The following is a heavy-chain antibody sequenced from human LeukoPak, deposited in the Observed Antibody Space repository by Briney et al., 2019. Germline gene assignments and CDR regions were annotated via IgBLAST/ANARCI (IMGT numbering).Heavy chain of an antibody. CDR3: ARSQWLHY. Sequence: SVKVSCKASGYTFTSYGISWVRQAPGQGLEWMGIINPSGGSTSYAQKFQGRVTMTRDTSTSTVYMELSSLRSEDTAIYYCARSQWLHYWGQGTLVTVSS. J-gene: IGHJ4*02. D-gene: IGHD6-19*01. CDR2: INPSGGST. V-gene: IGHV1-46*01. CDR1: GYTFTSYG.